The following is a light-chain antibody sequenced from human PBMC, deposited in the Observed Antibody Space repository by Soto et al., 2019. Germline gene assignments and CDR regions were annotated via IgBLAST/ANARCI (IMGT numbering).Light chain of an antibody. CDR3: FSYTSSGTYV. Sequence: QSALTQPASVSGSPGQSITISCTGTSSDVGNYKYVSWYQQHPGRAPKLMIYEVSNRPSGVSNRFSGSKSGNTASLTISGLQAEDETHYYCFSYTSSGTYVFGTGTKVTVL. V-gene: IGLV2-14*01. J-gene: IGLJ1*01. CDR1: SSDVGNYKY. CDR2: EVS.